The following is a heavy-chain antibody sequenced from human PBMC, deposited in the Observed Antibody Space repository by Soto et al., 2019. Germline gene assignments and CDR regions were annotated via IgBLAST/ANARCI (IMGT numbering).Heavy chain of an antibody. V-gene: IGHV1-2*02. CDR2: NNPNTGVK. CDR1: GYTFSGYY. J-gene: IGHJ4*02. D-gene: IGHD3-22*01. Sequence: QVQLVQSGAEVKKPGASVKVSCKTSGYTFSGYYIHWVRQAPGQGLEWVGWNNPNTGVKKNAQKFQGRVTMTRDTSINTAYMELSSLRSDDTAVYYCARAFPNYDSSAHYWGQGTLVTVSS. CDR3: ARAFPNYDSSAHY.